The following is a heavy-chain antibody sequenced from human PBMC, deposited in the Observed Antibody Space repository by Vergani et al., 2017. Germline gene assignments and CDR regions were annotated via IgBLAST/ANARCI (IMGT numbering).Heavy chain of an antibody. V-gene: IGHV1-46*01. Sequence: QVQVVQSGAEVKKSGASVKVSCKTSGYTFSNYCMHWVRQAPGQGLEWMGIINPSGGHTNYAQKFQGRVTMTRDTSTSTVYMELSSLRSEDTAVYYCATELRVGGPLFPDAFDIWGQGTMVTVSS. D-gene: IGHD2-15*01. CDR2: INPSGGHT. CDR3: ATELRVGGPLFPDAFDI. J-gene: IGHJ3*02. CDR1: GYTFSNYC.